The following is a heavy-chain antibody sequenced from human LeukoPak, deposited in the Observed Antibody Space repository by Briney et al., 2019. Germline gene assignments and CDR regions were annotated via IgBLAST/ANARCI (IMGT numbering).Heavy chain of an antibody. D-gene: IGHD3-10*01. CDR1: GFTFDDYA. J-gene: IGHJ4*02. Sequence: GGSLRLSCADSGFTFDDYAMQWVRQAPGKGLEWVSGISWNSGSIGYADSVKGRFTISRDNAKNSLYLQMNSLRAEDTALYYCAKAYYGSGSYYFDYWGQRTLVTVSS. CDR3: AKAYYGSGSYYFDY. CDR2: ISWNSGSI. V-gene: IGHV3-9*01.